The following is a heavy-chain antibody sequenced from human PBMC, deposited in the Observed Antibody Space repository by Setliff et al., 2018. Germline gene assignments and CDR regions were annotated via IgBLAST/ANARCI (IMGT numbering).Heavy chain of an antibody. CDR3: AKRVSSRWYELGYMDV. V-gene: IGHV3-30*12. D-gene: IGHD6-13*01. CDR1: ALTFSNYG. CDR2: ISYDGINK. J-gene: IGHJ6*03. Sequence: PGGSLRLSCAASALTFSNYGIHWVRQAPGKGLEWVAVISYDGINKYYADSVKGRFTISRDNSKNTLYLQMNSLRAEDTAVYYCAKRVSSRWYELGYMDVWGKGTTVTVSS.